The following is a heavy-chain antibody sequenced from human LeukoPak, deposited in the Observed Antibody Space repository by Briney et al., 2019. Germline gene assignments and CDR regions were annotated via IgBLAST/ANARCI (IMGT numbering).Heavy chain of an antibody. V-gene: IGHV4-59*01. CDR2: IYYSGST. J-gene: IGHJ5*02. CDR1: GGSISSYY. Sequence: SETLSLTCTVSGGSISSYYWSWLRQPPGKGLEWIGYIYYSGSTNYNPSLKSRGTISVDTSKNQFSLKLSSVTAADTAVYYCASGQEWAKTVWFDPWGQGNLVTVSS. CDR3: ASGQEWAKTVWFDP. D-gene: IGHD3-10*01.